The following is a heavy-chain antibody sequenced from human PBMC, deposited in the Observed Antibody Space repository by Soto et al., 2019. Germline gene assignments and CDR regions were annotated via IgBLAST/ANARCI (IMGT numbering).Heavy chain of an antibody. J-gene: IGHJ5*02. CDR3: ASHPSDDYGGNGDNWFDP. V-gene: IGHV4-30-4*01. D-gene: IGHD4-17*01. CDR2: IYYSGST. Sequence: QVQLQESGPGLVKPSQTLSLTCTVSGGSISSGDYYWSWIRQPPGKGLEWIGYIYYSGSTYYNPSLMSRVTISVDTSKNQFSLKLSSVTAADTAVYYCASHPSDDYGGNGDNWFDPWGQGTLVTVSS. CDR1: GGSISSGDYY.